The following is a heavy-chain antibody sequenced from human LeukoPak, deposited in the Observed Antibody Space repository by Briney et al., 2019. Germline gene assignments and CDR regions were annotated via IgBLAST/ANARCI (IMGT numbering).Heavy chain of an antibody. D-gene: IGHD6-13*01. CDR3: ARDLGAAGTLSFFDY. CDR2: VSAYNGNK. J-gene: IGHJ4*02. V-gene: IGHV1-18*04. CDR1: GYTFTSFG. Sequence: ASVKGSCKASGYTFTSFGITWMRQAPGQGPEWMGWVSAYNGNKNYPQKFQGRVTMTTDTSTTTAYMELRNLRSDDTAVYYCARDLGAAGTLSFFDYWGQGTLVTVSS.